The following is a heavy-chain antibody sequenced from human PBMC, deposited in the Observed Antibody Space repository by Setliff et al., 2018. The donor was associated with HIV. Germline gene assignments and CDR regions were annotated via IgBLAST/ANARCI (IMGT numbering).Heavy chain of an antibody. V-gene: IGHV4-39*01. CDR2: VYYSGST. Sequence: SETLSLTCTVSDDSISSGGYWWAWIRQPPGKELEWIGSVYYSGSTHYNLSLKSRVTMSVDTSRNQFSLNLNSVTAADTAVYFCARVALAGMSARPFYFDYWGQGALVTVSS. CDR1: DDSISSGGYW. J-gene: IGHJ4*02. CDR3: ARVALAGMSARPFYFDY. D-gene: IGHD6-6*01.